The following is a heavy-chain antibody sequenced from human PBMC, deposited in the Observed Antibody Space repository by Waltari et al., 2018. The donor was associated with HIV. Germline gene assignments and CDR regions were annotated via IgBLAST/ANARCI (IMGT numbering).Heavy chain of an antibody. Sequence: EVRLLESGGKIVTPGGSLRLSCEASGFTFSVYVMNWVRQAPGQGLHGVFSIASEADKTCYGDALKGRATVSRANFKNTLFLEITNLRVEDTGTYYCTRTFGVVWGAPRFFDYWGRGTLVSVSS. CDR3: TRTFGVVWGAPRFFDY. D-gene: IGHD3-16*01. CDR2: IASEADKT. CDR1: GFTFSVYV. J-gene: IGHJ4*02. V-gene: IGHV3-23*02.